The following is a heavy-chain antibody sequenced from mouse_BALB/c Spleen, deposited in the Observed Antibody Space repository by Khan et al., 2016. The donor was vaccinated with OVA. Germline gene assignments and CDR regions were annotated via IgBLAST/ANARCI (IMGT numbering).Heavy chain of an antibody. J-gene: IGHJ4*01. D-gene: IGHD2-3*01. CDR2: INSNGGIT. CDR1: GFTFSSYG. CDR3: TRGRYDGYYYYYGMNY. V-gene: IGHV5-6-3*01. Sequence: EVELVESGGGLVQPGGSLKLSCAASGFTFSSYGMSWVRQTPDKRLELVATINSNGGITYYPDSVKGRFTISRDNAKNTLYLQMTSLKSEETARYYCTRGRYDGYYYYYGMNYWGQGTSVTVSS.